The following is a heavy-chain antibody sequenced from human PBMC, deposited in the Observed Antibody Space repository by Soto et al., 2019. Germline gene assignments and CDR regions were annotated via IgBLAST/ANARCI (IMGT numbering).Heavy chain of an antibody. J-gene: IGHJ3*02. Sequence: ASVKVSCKASGDSFTSYGISWVRQATGQGLEWMGWMNAYSGNTGYAQKFQGRVTMTRNTSISTAYMELSSLRSEDTAVYYCARDVRFMTTKTFDIWGQGTMVTVSS. CDR1: GDSFTSYG. CDR2: MNAYSGNT. V-gene: IGHV1-8*02. D-gene: IGHD3-16*01. CDR3: ARDVRFMTTKTFDI.